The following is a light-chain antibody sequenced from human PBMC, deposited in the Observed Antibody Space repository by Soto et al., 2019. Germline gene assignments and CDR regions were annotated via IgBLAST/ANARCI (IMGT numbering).Light chain of an antibody. CDR3: QHYDSYPYT. CDR1: QTITNL. J-gene: IGKJ2*01. Sequence: DLQVTQSPSTLSASVGDRVTITCRASQTITNLLAWYQQRPGKAPKLLIYDASSLKSGVPSRFSGSGSGTEFTLTISSLQPDDFATYYCQHYDSYPYTFGQGTKLEIK. V-gene: IGKV1-5*01. CDR2: DAS.